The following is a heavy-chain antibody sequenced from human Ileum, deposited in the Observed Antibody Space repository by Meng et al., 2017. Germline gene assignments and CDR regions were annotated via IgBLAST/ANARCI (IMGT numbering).Heavy chain of an antibody. Sequence: AQGQESGPGLVKPSGTLSLTCGFSGGAIGSSQWWSWVRQPPGKGLEWIGEIHHSGTTNYNPSLKSRVTISLDKSKNQFSLELRSVTAADTAVYYCARHDYGDPTAAFDYWGQGTLVTVSS. CDR2: IHHSGTT. J-gene: IGHJ4*02. D-gene: IGHD4-17*01. CDR3: ARHDYGDPTAAFDY. V-gene: IGHV4-4*02. CDR1: GGAIGSSQW.